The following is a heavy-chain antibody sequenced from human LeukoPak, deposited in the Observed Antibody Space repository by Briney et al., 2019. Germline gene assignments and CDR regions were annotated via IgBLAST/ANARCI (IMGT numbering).Heavy chain of an antibody. CDR2: IKQDGSEK. CDR1: GFTFSSYW. V-gene: IGHV3-7*01. Sequence: GGSLRLSCAASGFTFSSYWVSWVRQAPGKGLEWVANIKQDGSEKYYVDSVKGRFTISRDNAKNSLYLQMNSLRAEDTAVYYCARFPTVTTLFDYWGQGTLVTVSS. CDR3: ARFPTVTTLFDY. D-gene: IGHD4-17*01. J-gene: IGHJ4*02.